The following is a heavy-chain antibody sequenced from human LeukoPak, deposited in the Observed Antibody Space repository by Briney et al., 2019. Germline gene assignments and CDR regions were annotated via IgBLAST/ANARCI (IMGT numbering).Heavy chain of an antibody. CDR1: GFTFSNSA. Sequence: PGGSLRLSCAASGFTFSNSAMSWVRQASGKGLEWVSAISGGGCITYSADPVKGRFTISRDNSKNTLYVQMHSLRAEDTAVYYCAKGSDFLTGYSPYYYNGLDVWGQGTTVTVSS. V-gene: IGHV3-23*01. CDR3: AKGSDFLTGYSPYYYNGLDV. J-gene: IGHJ6*02. D-gene: IGHD3-9*01. CDR2: ISGGGCIT.